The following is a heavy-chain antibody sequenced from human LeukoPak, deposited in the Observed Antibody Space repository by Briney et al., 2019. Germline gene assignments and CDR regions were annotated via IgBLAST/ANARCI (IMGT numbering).Heavy chain of an antibody. J-gene: IGHJ4*02. CDR2: IYSADNT. Sequence: GGSLRLSCAASGFTVSSNYMSWVRQAPGKWLEWVSIIYSADNTYYADSVKGRFTISRDNSKNTLYLQMNSLRAEDTAVYFCASRVVLASTKSGFDYWGQGTLVTVSS. V-gene: IGHV3-66*01. D-gene: IGHD2/OR15-2a*01. CDR1: GFTVSSNY. CDR3: ASRVVLASTKSGFDY.